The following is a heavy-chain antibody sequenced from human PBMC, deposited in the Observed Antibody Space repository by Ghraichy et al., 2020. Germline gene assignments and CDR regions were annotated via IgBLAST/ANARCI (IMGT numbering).Heavy chain of an antibody. Sequence: GESLNISCIASGFNFNDQYMDWVRQAPGKGLEWVGRTRSKANTYTTEYAASVKGRFTISRDDSKNSLFLQMDSLKTEDTALYYCAREVAMGIAGGGFYYYGMDVWGQGTTVTVSS. CDR1: GFNFNDQY. J-gene: IGHJ6*02. D-gene: IGHD5-18*01. CDR3: AREVAMGIAGGGFYYYGMDV. CDR2: TRSKANTYTT. V-gene: IGHV3-72*01.